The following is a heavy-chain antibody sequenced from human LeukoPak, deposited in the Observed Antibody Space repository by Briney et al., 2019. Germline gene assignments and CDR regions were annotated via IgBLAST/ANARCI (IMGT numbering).Heavy chain of an antibody. CDR3: AGERYSSGWGAFDI. V-gene: IGHV4-4*07. J-gene: IGHJ3*02. CDR2: IYTSGST. D-gene: IGHD6-19*01. Sequence: PSKTLSLTCTVSGGSISSYYWSWIRQPAGKGLEWIGRIYTSGSTNYNPSLKSRVTMSVDTSKNQFSLKLSSVTAADTAVYYCAGERYSSGWGAFDIWGQGTMVTVSS. CDR1: GGSISSYY.